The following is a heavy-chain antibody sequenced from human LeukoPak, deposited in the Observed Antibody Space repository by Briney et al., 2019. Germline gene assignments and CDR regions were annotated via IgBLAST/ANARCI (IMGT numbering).Heavy chain of an antibody. CDR3: AVDYGSGSYYRKVY. V-gene: IGHV4-34*01. Sequence: PSETLSLTCAVYGGSFSGYYWSWIRQPPGKGLEWIGEINHSGSTNYNPSLKSRVTISVDTSKNQFSLKLSSVTAADTAVYYCAVDYGSGSYYRKVYWGQGTLVTVSS. CDR1: GGSFSGYY. CDR2: INHSGST. D-gene: IGHD3-10*01. J-gene: IGHJ4*02.